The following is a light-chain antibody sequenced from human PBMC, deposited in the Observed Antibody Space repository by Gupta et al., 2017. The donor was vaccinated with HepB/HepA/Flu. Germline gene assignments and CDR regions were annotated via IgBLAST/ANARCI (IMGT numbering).Light chain of an antibody. V-gene: IGKV4-1*01. CDR3: QQYDSSPLT. Sequence: SVMTHASDRLAVFLGEWATLNCKSSQSVLYRSNNKIYLAWYQQKPGQPPKLLIYGASTRESGVPDRFSGSGSGTDFTLTISRLQAEDVAVYYCQQYDSSPLTFGRGTKVEIK. CDR2: GAS. CDR1: QSVLYRSNNKIY. J-gene: IGKJ4*01.